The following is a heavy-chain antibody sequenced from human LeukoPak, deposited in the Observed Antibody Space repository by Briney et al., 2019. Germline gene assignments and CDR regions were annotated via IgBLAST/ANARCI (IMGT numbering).Heavy chain of an antibody. V-gene: IGHV1-46*01. J-gene: IGHJ4*02. CDR1: GYTFTSYY. Sequence: ASVKVSCKASGYTFTSYYMHWVRQAPGQGLEWMGIINPSGGSTSYAQKFQGRVTMTRDMSTSTVYMELSSLRSEDTAVYYCAKKLMPYYYDSSGYYWGQGTLVTVSS. D-gene: IGHD3-22*01. CDR2: INPSGGST. CDR3: AKKLMPYYYDSSGYY.